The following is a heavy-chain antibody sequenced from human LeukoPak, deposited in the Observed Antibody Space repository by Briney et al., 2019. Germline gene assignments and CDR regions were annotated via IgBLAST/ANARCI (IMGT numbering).Heavy chain of an antibody. V-gene: IGHV4-38-2*01. CDR3: ARQYDSYFYYYLDL. Sequence: SETLSLTCGVSSYPINKAYYWVSLRPPPGQGLDWIGSSYHPDSTYYNLFLKSRVTMSVDTSSTQFSLRLSFVPAADTAVYYCARQYDSYFYYYLDLWGTGTTVTVSS. D-gene: IGHD2-2*01. J-gene: IGHJ6*03. CDR2: SYHPDST. CDR1: SYPINKAYY.